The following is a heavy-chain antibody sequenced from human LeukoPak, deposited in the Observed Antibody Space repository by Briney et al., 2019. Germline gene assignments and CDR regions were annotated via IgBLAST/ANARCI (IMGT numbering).Heavy chain of an antibody. D-gene: IGHD3-9*01. J-gene: IGHJ3*02. CDR3: ARGWAMRYDILTGYFDAFDI. Sequence: SETLSLTCTVSGGSISSYYWSWIRQPPGKGLEWIGYIYYSGSTNYNPSLKSRVTISVDTSKNQFSLKLSSVTAADTAVYYCARGWAMRYDILTGYFDAFDIWGQGTMVTVSS. CDR1: GGSISSYY. CDR2: IYYSGST. V-gene: IGHV4-59*12.